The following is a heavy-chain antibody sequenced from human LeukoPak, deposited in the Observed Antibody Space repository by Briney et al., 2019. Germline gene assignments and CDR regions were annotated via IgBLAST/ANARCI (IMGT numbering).Heavy chain of an antibody. D-gene: IGHD6-13*01. V-gene: IGHV4-34*01. CDR2: INHSGST. Sequence: PSETLSLTCAVYGGSFSGDYRSWIRQPPGKGLEWIGEINHSGSTNYNPSLKSRVTISVDTSKNQFSLNLRSVTAADTAVYYCARAAAGSPFDYWGQGTLVTVSS. CDR1: GGSFSGDY. CDR3: ARAAAGSPFDY. J-gene: IGHJ4*02.